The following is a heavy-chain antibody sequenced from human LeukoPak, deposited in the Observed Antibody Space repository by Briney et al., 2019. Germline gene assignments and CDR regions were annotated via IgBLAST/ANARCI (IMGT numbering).Heavy chain of an antibody. J-gene: IGHJ4*02. CDR2: INQGGSRL. D-gene: IGHD2-8*01. CDR1: GFTFGRYW. Sequence: GGSLRLSCAGSGFTFGRYWLSWVRQAPGKGLEWVASINQGGSRLHYLDSVTGRFIISRDDAQNSLFLQMTRLRVDDTAVYYCARLKDDVTKLDYWGQGTLVSVSS. CDR3: ARLKDDVTKLDY. V-gene: IGHV3-7*01.